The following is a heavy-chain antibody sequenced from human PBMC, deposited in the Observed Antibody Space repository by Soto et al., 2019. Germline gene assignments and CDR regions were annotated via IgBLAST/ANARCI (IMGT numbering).Heavy chain of an antibody. Sequence: GGSLRLSCADSGFTFRTYALSWVRQAPGKGLEWVSAINERGDSTYYTDSVKGRFTISRDNSKNTLYLQMNSLRAEDTALYYCAKDKSGTTAFNIWGQGTMVTVSS. V-gene: IGHV3-23*01. D-gene: IGHD1-1*01. CDR2: INERGDST. CDR3: AKDKSGTTAFNI. CDR1: GFTFRTYA. J-gene: IGHJ3*02.